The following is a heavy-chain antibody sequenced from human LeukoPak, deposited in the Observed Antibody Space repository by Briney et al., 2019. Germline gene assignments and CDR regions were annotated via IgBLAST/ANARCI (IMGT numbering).Heavy chain of an antibody. CDR3: AREVEAQIDY. Sequence: GGSLRLSCAVSGFTFSSYSMNWVRQAPGKGLEWVSSISSSSSYIYYADSVKGRFTISRDNAKNSLYLQMNSLRAEDTAVYYCAREVEAQIDYWGQGTLVTVSS. D-gene: IGHD2-15*01. CDR2: ISSSSSYI. J-gene: IGHJ4*02. V-gene: IGHV3-21*01. CDR1: GFTFSSYS.